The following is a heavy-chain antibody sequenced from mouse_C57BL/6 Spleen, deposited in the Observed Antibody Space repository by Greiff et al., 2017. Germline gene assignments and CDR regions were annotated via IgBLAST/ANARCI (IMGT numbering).Heavy chain of an antibody. D-gene: IGHD1-1*01. CDR1: GYAFSSYW. CDR2: IYPGDGDT. V-gene: IGHV1-80*01. Sequence: QVQLKQSGAELVKPGASVKISCKASGYAFSSYWMNWVKQRPGKGLEWIGQIYPGDGDTNYNGKFKGKATLTADKSSSTAYMQLSILTSEDSAVYFCARDYGSSYYYAMDYWGQGTSVTVSS. CDR3: ARDYGSSYYYAMDY. J-gene: IGHJ4*01.